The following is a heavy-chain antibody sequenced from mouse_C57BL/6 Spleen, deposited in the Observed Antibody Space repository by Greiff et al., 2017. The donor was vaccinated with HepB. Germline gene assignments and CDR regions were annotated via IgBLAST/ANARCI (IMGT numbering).Heavy chain of an antibody. CDR1: GYAFSSSW. CDR2: IYPGDGDT. J-gene: IGHJ2*01. V-gene: IGHV1-82*01. CDR3: AKELGREDYFDY. Sequence: VQLQQSGPELVKPGASVKISCKASGYAFSSSWMNWVKQRPGKGLEWIGRIYPGDGDTNYNGKFKGKATLTADKSSSTAYMQLSSLTSEDSAVYFCAKELGREDYFDYWGQGTTLTVSS. D-gene: IGHD4-1*01.